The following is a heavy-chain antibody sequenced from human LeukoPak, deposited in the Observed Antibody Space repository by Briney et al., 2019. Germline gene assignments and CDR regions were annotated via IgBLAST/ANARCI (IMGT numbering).Heavy chain of an antibody. V-gene: IGHV3-48*01. CDR3: ARRGDSPMIGDH. D-gene: IGHD3-10*02. CDR1: GFTFSSYG. Sequence: GGSLRLSCAASGFTFSSYGMNWVRQAPGKGVVWLSYLSNTGNIHYAQSVKGRFTISRDNAKSSLYLQMDGLRAEDTAVYYCARRGDSPMIGDHWGQGILVTVAS. CDR2: LSNTGNI. J-gene: IGHJ4*02.